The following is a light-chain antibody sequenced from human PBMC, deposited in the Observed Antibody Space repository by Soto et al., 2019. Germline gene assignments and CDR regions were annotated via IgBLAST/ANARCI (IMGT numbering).Light chain of an antibody. V-gene: IGKV3-20*01. CDR1: RSLSSYY. J-gene: IGKJ1*01. CDR3: HQYGDSPRS. Sequence: EIVMTQSPATLSVSPGERATLSCRASRSLSSYYLAWYQQKPGHAPRLLFYDASRRATGTPDRFSVSGSGTDFTLTMSRLEPGDFAVYYCHQYGDSPRSFGQAA. CDR2: DAS.